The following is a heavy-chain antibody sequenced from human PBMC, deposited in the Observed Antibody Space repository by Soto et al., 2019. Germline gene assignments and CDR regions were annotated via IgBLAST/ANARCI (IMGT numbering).Heavy chain of an antibody. CDR3: ARYHHYDILTGYPDD. CDR1: GYTFTSYG. J-gene: IGHJ4*02. Sequence: ASVKVSCKASGYTFTSYGISWVRQAPGQGLEWMGWISAYNGNTNYAQKLQGRVTMTTDTSTSTAYMELRSLRSDDTAVYYCARYHHYDILTGYPDDWGQGTLVTVSS. D-gene: IGHD3-9*01. CDR2: ISAYNGNT. V-gene: IGHV1-18*01.